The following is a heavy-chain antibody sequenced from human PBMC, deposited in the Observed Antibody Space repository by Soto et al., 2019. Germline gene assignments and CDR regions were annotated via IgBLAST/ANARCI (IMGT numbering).Heavy chain of an antibody. CDR2: MNPNSGNT. CDR3: ARSSEYQLLWGGFDP. J-gene: IGHJ5*02. D-gene: IGHD2-2*01. CDR1: GYTFTSYD. Sequence: ASVKVSCKDSGYTFTSYDINWVRQATGQGLEWMGWMNPNSGNTGYAQKFQGRVTMTRNTSISTAYMELSSLRSEDTAVYYCARSSEYQLLWGGFDPWGQGTLVTVSS. V-gene: IGHV1-8*01.